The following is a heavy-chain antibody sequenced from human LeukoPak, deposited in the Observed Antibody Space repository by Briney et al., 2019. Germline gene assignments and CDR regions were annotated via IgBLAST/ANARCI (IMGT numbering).Heavy chain of an antibody. Sequence: PGGSLRLSCAASGFTFSSYAMHWVRQAPGKGLEWVAVISYDGSNKYYADSVKGRFTISRDNSKNTLYLQMNSLRAEDTAVYYCARGYCSSTSCYASGYSYYGMDVWGQGTTVTVSS. CDR2: ISYDGSNK. CDR3: ARGYCSSTSCYASGYSYYGMDV. CDR1: GFTFSSYA. D-gene: IGHD2-2*01. V-gene: IGHV3-30-3*01. J-gene: IGHJ6*02.